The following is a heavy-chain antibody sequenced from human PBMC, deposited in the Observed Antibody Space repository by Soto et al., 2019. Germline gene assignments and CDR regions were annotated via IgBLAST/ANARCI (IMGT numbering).Heavy chain of an antibody. CDR3: ARGSSVLRFLEWSTWHYYYYGMDV. CDR2: INHSGST. V-gene: IGHV4-34*01. CDR1: GGSFSGYY. Sequence: SETLSLTCAVYGGSFSGYYWSWIRQPPGKGLEWIGEINHSGSTNYNPSLKSRVTISVDTSENQFSLKLSSVTAADTAVYYCARGSSVLRFLEWSTWHYYYYGMDVWGQGTTVTVSS. D-gene: IGHD3-3*01. J-gene: IGHJ6*02.